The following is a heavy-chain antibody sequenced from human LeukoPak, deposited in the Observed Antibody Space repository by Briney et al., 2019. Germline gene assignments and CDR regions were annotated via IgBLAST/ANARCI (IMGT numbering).Heavy chain of an antibody. Sequence: SETLSLTCTASGGSISGYYWGWMRQSPGRGLEWIGQIHYSGITNYNPSLRGRILISVDTSKSQFSLRLSSVTAADTAVYYCARYVSSGLDYWGQGSLVTVSS. CDR2: IHYSGIT. CDR1: GGSISGYY. D-gene: IGHD3-22*01. CDR3: ARYVSSGLDY. V-gene: IGHV4-59*01. J-gene: IGHJ4*02.